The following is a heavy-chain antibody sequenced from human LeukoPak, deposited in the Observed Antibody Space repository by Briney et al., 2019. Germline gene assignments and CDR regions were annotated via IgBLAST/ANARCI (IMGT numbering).Heavy chain of an antibody. CDR3: ARDPLSYYYDSSGFDGLDI. CDR2: VYSGGSGGST. CDR1: GFTVSSSY. J-gene: IGHJ3*02. V-gene: IGHV3-66*01. D-gene: IGHD3-22*01. Sequence: PGGSLRLSCAASGFTVSSSYMSWVRQAPGKGLEWVSVVYSGGSGGSTYYADSVKGRFTISRDNSKNTLYLQMNSLRVEDTAVYYCARDPLSYYYDSSGFDGLDIWGQGTMVTVSS.